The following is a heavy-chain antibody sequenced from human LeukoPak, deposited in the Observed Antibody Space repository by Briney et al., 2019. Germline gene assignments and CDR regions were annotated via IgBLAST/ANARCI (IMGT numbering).Heavy chain of an antibody. J-gene: IGHJ4*02. CDR3: ARGPNYYDSSGFHYRD. V-gene: IGHV1-2*02. CDR1: GYTFTGYY. Sequence: ASVKVFCKASGYTFTGYYMHWVRQAPGQGLEWMGWINPNSGDTKIAQKFQGRVTMTRDTAISTAYMELSSLISDDTAVYYCARGPNYYDSSGFHYRDWGQGTLVTVSS. D-gene: IGHD3-22*01. CDR2: INPNSGDT.